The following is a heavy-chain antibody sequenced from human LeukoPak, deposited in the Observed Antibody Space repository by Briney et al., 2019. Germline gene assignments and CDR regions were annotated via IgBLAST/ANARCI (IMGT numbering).Heavy chain of an antibody. J-gene: IGHJ4*02. CDR3: ASGDGSGSFYRPFDY. CDR1: GFTFSSYW. Sequence: GGSLRLSCAASGFTFSSYWMSWVRQAPGKGLEWVANIKQDGSEKYYVDSVKGRFTISRDNAKNSLSLQMNSLRGEDTAVYYCASGDGSGSFYRPFDYWGQGTLVTVSS. D-gene: IGHD3-10*01. V-gene: IGHV3-7*01. CDR2: IKQDGSEK.